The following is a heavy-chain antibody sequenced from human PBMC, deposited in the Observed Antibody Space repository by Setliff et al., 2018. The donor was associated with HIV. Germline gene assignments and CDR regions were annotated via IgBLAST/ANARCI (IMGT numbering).Heavy chain of an antibody. CDR1: GASISSYY. J-gene: IGHJ4*02. Sequence: SETLSLTCSVSGASISSYYWSWIRQPPGKGLEWIGYISPTGNTNYNPSLKSQVTISTDTSKNQFSLNVRSVTAADTAVYFCAKSSPSIGYISDHWGQGTLVTVSS. CDR2: ISPTGNT. CDR3: AKSSPSIGYISDH. D-gene: IGHD5-12*01. V-gene: IGHV4-59*03.